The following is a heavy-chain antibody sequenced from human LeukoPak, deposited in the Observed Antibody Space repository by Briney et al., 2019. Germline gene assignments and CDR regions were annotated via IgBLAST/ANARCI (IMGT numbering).Heavy chain of an antibody. CDR1: GFTFCSYE. J-gene: IGHJ6*03. CDR3: ARESSSKPYMDV. V-gene: IGHV3-48*03. CDR2: ISSSGSTI. Sequence: GGSLRLSCTASGFTFCSYEMNWVRQAPGKGLEWVSYISSSGSTIYYADSVKGRFTISRDNAKNSLYLQMNSLRAEDTAVYYCARESSSKPYMDVWGKGTTVTVSS. D-gene: IGHD6-13*01.